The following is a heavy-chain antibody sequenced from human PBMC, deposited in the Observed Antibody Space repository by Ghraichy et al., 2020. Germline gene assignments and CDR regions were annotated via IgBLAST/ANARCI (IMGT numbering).Heavy chain of an antibody. CDR2: INYSGST. Sequence: SETLSLTCTVSGGSISTYYWSWIRQPPGKGLEWIGYINYSGSTNYNSSLRSRVTISVDTSKNQFSLRLSSVTAADTAVYYCARHIVTFNWFDPWGQGTLVTVSS. CDR3: ARHIVTFNWFDP. CDR1: GGSISTYY. V-gene: IGHV4-59*01. D-gene: IGHD2-21*01. J-gene: IGHJ5*02.